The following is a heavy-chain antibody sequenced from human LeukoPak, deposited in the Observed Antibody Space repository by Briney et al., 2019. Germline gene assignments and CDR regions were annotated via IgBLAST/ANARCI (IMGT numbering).Heavy chain of an antibody. CDR3: ARDRYCSSTSCRTFDY. D-gene: IGHD2-2*01. CDR1: GGSISSGGYS. J-gene: IGHJ4*02. Sequence: SQTLSLTCAVSGGSISSGGYSWGWIRQPPGKGLEWIGYIYHSGSTYYNPSLKSRVTISVDRSKNQFSLKLSSVTAADTAVYYCARDRYCSSTSCRTFDYWGQGTLVTVSS. V-gene: IGHV4-30-2*01. CDR2: IYHSGST.